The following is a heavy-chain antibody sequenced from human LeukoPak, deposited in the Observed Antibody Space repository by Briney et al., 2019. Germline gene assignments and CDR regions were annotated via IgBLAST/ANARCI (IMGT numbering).Heavy chain of an antibody. CDR3: AKGPYGPGAFDI. CDR1: GFTFSDYY. V-gene: IGHV3-11*05. CDR2: TSSSGYT. Sequence: GGSLRLSCAASGFTFSDYYMSWIRQAPGKGLDWVSYTSSSGYTYYADSVKGRFTISRDNSKNTLYLQMNSLRAEDTAVYYCAKGPYGPGAFDIWGQGTMVTVSS. D-gene: IGHD3-10*01. J-gene: IGHJ3*02.